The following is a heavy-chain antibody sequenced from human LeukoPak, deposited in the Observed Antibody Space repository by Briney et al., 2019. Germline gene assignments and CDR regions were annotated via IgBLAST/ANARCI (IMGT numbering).Heavy chain of an antibody. D-gene: IGHD4-17*01. J-gene: IGHJ4*02. CDR1: GFTFTSSA. Sequence: SVKVSCKASGFTFTSSAMQWVRQARGQRLEWIGWIVVGSGNTNYAQKFQERVTITRDMSTSTAYMELSSLRYEDTAVYYCAADASATVTTFDYWGQGTLVTVSS. CDR2: IVVGSGNT. V-gene: IGHV1-58*02. CDR3: AADASATVTTFDY.